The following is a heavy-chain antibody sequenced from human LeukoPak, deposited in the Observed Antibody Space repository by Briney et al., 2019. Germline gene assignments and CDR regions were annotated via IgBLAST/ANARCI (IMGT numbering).Heavy chain of an antibody. CDR2: IKQDGSEK. D-gene: IGHD2-2*03. CDR1: GFTFSSYW. J-gene: IGHJ2*01. Sequence: GGSLRLSCAASGFTFSSYWMSWVRQAPGKGLEWVANIKQDGSEKYYVDSVKGRFTISRDNAKSSLYLQMNSLRAEDTAVYYCARDFMDWYFDLWGRGTLVTVSS. V-gene: IGHV3-7*01. CDR3: ARDFMDWYFDL.